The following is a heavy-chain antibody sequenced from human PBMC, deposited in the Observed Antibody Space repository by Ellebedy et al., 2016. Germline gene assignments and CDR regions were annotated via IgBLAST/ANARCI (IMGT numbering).Heavy chain of an antibody. Sequence: GGSLRLSXAGSGFTFSSCAMSWVRQAPGKGLQWVSGVDARGGSTYYADSVKGRFTISRDNSKNTLYLEMNTLRAEDTATYYCARDRAHECSFGACPHVGWFDPWGQGTLVAVSS. CDR3: ARDRAHECSFGACPHVGWFDP. J-gene: IGHJ5*02. CDR2: VDARGGST. D-gene: IGHD2-21*02. V-gene: IGHV3-23*01. CDR1: GFTFSSCA.